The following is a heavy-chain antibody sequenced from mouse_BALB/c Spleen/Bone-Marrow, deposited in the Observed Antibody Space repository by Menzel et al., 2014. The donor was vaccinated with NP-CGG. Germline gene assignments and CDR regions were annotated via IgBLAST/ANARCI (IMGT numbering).Heavy chain of an antibody. D-gene: IGHD2-2*01. CDR2: ISYSGST. V-gene: IGHV3-8*02. Sequence: EVKVEESGPSLVKPSQTLSLTCSVTGDSITSGYWNWIRKFPGNKLEYMGYISYSGSTYYNPSLKSRISITRDTSKNQYYLQLNSVTTEDTATYYCARYGYDGPWFPYWVQGTLVTVSA. J-gene: IGHJ3*01. CDR1: GDSITSGY. CDR3: ARYGYDGPWFPY.